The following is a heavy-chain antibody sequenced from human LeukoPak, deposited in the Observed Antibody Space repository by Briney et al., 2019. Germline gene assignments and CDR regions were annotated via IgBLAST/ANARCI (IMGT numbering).Heavy chain of an antibody. CDR1: GDSVSSNSAA. CDR2: TYYRSKWYS. CDR3: ARGPGALLL. J-gene: IGHJ4*02. D-gene: IGHD3-10*01. V-gene: IGHV6-1*01. Sequence: SQTLSLTCVISGDSVSSNSAAWNWIRQSPSRGLEWLGRTYYRSKWYSYSAVSVKSRIIINPDTSKNQFSLQLNSATPEDTAVYYCARGPGALLLWGQGILVTVSS.